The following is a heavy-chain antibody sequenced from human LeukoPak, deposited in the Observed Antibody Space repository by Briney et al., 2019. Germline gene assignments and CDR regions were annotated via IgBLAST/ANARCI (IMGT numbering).Heavy chain of an antibody. J-gene: IGHJ6*02. CDR1: GYTFTSYY. V-gene: IGHV1-46*01. CDR2: INPSGGST. D-gene: IGHD2-2*03. CDR3: ARGGYCSSTRNYYYYYYGMDV. Sequence: ASVKVSCKASGYTFTSYYMHWVRQAPGQGLEWMGIINPSGGSTSYAQKFQGRVTMTRDTSISTAYMELSRLRSDDTAVYYCARGGYCSSTRNYYYYYYGMDVWGQGTTVTVSS.